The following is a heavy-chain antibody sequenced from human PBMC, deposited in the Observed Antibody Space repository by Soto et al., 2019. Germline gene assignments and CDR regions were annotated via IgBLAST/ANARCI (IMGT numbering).Heavy chain of an antibody. CDR2: IYYSGST. J-gene: IGHJ4*02. CDR3: AGSSSSTLFDY. Sequence: PSETLSLTCTVSGGSISSYYWSWIRQPPGKVLEWIGYIYYSGSTNYNPSLKSRVTISVDTSKNQFSLKLSSVTAADTAVYYCAGSSSSTLFDYWGQGTLVTVSS. D-gene: IGHD6-6*01. CDR1: GGSISSYY. V-gene: IGHV4-59*01.